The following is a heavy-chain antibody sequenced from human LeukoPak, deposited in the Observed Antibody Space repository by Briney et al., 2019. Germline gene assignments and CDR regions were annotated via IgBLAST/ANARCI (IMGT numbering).Heavy chain of an antibody. J-gene: IGHJ6*02. D-gene: IGHD3-10*01. CDR1: GFTFSNYW. CDR2: IKQDGSEK. V-gene: IGHV3-7*01. CDR3: ARDGAITMVRGVITPYYYNYGMDV. Sequence: GGSLRLSCVAFGFTFSNYWMSWVRQAPGKGLEWVANIKQDGSEKYYVDSVKGRFTISRDNAKNSMYLQMNSLRAEDTAVYYCARDGAITMVRGVITPYYYNYGMDVWGQGTTVTVSS.